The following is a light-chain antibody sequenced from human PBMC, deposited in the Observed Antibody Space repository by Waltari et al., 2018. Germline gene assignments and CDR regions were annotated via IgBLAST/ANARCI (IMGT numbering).Light chain of an antibody. CDR2: VGTGGIVG. J-gene: IGLJ2*01. Sequence: QPVLTQPPSASASLGASVTLTCTLSSGYSNYKVDWYQQRPGKGPRFVMRVGTGGIVGSKVEGIPDRFSVLGSGLNRYLTIKNIQEEDEGDYHCGADHGSGSNFVVFGGGTKLTVL. V-gene: IGLV9-49*01. CDR3: GADHGSGSNFVV. CDR1: SGYSNYK.